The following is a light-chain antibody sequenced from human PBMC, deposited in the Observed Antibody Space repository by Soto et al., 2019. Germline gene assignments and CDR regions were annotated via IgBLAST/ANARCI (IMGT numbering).Light chain of an antibody. CDR2: EVN. J-gene: IGLJ1*01. V-gene: IGLV2-8*01. CDR3: SSYTSRSTLV. Sequence: QSALTQPPSASGSPGQSVTISCTGTSSDVGGYNYVSWYQQHPGKAPKLMIFEVNKRPSGVPDRFSGSKSGNTASLTISGLQAEDEADYYCSSYTSRSTLVFGTGTKLTVL. CDR1: SSDVGGYNY.